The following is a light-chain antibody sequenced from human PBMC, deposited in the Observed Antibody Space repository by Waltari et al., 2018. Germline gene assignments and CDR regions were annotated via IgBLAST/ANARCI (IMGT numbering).Light chain of an antibody. CDR3: QQYNSLPFT. J-gene: IGKJ3*01. V-gene: IGKV1-33*01. Sequence: DIQMTQSPSSLSASVGDRVTITCQATQDITTYLNWYQQKPGKAPKLLIYAGSNLETGVPSRFMGGTSGTDFILTISSLQPDDSATYYCQQYNSLPFTFGPGTKVEI. CDR1: QDITTY. CDR2: AGS.